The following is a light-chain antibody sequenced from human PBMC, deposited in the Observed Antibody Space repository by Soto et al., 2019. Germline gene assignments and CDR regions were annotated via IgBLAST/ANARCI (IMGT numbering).Light chain of an antibody. Sequence: DIQMTQSPSTLSASVGDRVTITCRASQSVTSWLAWYQQKPGKAPNLLIYKASNLEYGVSSRFSGIGYGTEFTLTISSLQPDDFATYYCQQYRGYSWTFGQGTKVEIK. CDR2: KAS. J-gene: IGKJ1*01. V-gene: IGKV1-5*03. CDR1: QSVTSW. CDR3: QQYRGYSWT.